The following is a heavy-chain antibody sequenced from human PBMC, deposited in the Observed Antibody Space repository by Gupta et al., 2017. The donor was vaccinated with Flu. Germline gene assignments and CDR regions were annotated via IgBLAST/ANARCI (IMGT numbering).Heavy chain of an antibody. V-gene: IGHV3-72*01. D-gene: IGHD3-3*01. CDR2: TRNKANGYST. Sequence: EVQVVESGGGLVQPGGSLRLSCATSGFTFSDHSIDWVRQAPGKGLGWVGLTRNKANGYSTVYAASVRGRFTISRDESKNSVYLQMNSLKTEDTAVYYCARETSGYSDYWGQGTLVTVSS. CDR3: ARETSGYSDY. CDR1: GFTFSDHS. J-gene: IGHJ4*02.